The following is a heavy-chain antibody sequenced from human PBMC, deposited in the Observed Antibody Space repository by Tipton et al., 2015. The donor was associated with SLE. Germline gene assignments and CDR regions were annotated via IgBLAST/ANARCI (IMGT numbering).Heavy chain of an antibody. J-gene: IGHJ4*02. CDR1: GVSISPNY. CDR3: ARGRRWLHY. D-gene: IGHD5-18*01. Sequence: LRLSCTVSGVSISPNYWSWIRQPPGKGLEWIGYIYYSGSTNYNSSLKSRATISLDTSKKQFSLRLTSVTAADTAVYFCARGRRWLHYRGQGTQVTVSA. CDR2: IYYSGST. V-gene: IGHV4-59*08.